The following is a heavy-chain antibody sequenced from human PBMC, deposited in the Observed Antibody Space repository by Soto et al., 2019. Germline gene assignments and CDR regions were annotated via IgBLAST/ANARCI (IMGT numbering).Heavy chain of an antibody. D-gene: IGHD6-19*01. CDR1: GFTFNIYA. CDR2: TSLSGDST. CDR3: ARTLAVVVPWYYGMDV. J-gene: IGHJ6*02. V-gene: IGHV3-23*01. Sequence: PGGSLRLSCEASGFTFNIYAMNWVRQAPGKGLEWVSATSLSGDSTYFADSVKGRFMISRDNSKNTLYLQMNSLRAEDTAIYHCARTLAVVVPWYYGMDVWGQGTTVTVSS.